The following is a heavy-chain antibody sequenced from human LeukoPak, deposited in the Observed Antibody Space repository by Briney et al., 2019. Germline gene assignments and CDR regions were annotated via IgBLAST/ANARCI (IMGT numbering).Heavy chain of an antibody. CDR1: GVSISNYD. Sequence: SGTLCLTCAVSGVSISNYDRSWVRQPPGKGLEWMGHIYYGGSTNYNPALERRGTISVDTSKNQFSLKLSSVTAADTAVYYCAREHYDIFTGYLAWFDPWGQGTLVTVSS. D-gene: IGHD3-9*01. CDR3: AREHYDIFTGYLAWFDP. CDR2: IYYGGST. V-gene: IGHV4-59*01. J-gene: IGHJ5*02.